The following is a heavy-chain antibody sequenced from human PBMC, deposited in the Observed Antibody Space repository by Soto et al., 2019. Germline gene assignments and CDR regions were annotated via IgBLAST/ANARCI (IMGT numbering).Heavy chain of an antibody. CDR2: IKSKGGGETT. D-gene: IGHD3-3*02. CDR1: GFNFNVAW. CDR3: TKVLALPPNDAFDI. Sequence: EGQLVESGGRLVEPGGSLRLSCAASGFNFNVAWMNWVRQAPGKGLEWLGRIKSKGGGETTEYVAFVEGRFTISRDDSKNTLYLQMNSLKSEDTAVYYCTKVLALPPNDAFDIWGQGTMVTVSS. V-gene: IGHV3-15*01. J-gene: IGHJ3*02.